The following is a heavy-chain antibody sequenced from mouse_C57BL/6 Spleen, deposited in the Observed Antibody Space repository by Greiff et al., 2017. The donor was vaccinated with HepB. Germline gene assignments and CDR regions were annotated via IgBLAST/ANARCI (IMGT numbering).Heavy chain of an antibody. Sequence: VQGVESGPELVKPGASVKISCKASGYAFSSSWMNWVKQRPGKGLEWIGRIYPGDGDTNYNGKFKGKATLTADKSSSTAYMQLSSLTSEDSAVYFCARKHMDYWGQGTSVTVSS. CDR1: GYAFSSSW. V-gene: IGHV1-82*01. CDR2: IYPGDGDT. CDR3: ARKHMDY. J-gene: IGHJ4*01.